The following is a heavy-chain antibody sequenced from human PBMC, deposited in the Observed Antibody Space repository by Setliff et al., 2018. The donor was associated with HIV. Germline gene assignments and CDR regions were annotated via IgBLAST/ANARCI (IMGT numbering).Heavy chain of an antibody. J-gene: IGHJ4*02. CDR3: ARQNSGYAPGPFDY. Sequence: SETLSLTCRVSDDSISSGANYWSWIRQPAGQRLEWIGRIYASGSTNYNPSLKSRVSISVDMSQNQFSLKLSSVTAADTAVYYCARQNSGYAPGPFDYWGQGILVTVSS. D-gene: IGHD5-12*01. V-gene: IGHV4-61*02. CDR1: DDSISSGANY. CDR2: IYASGST.